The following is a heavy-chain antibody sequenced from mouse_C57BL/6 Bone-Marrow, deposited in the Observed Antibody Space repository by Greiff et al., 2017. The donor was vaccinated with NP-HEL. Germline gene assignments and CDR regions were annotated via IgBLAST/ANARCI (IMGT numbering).Heavy chain of an antibody. D-gene: IGHD2-12*01. CDR1: FFHLPYYY. CDR2: IDPENGDT. CDR3: DSCFAY. Sequence: EVQLQQSGAELVRPGSSFKFSCTASFFHLPYYYMHWVKQRPEQGLEWIGWIDPENGDTEYASNFQGKATITADTSSNTAYLQLSSLTSEDTAVYYCDSCFAYWGKGTLVTVSA. J-gene: IGHJ3*01. V-gene: IGHV14-4*01.